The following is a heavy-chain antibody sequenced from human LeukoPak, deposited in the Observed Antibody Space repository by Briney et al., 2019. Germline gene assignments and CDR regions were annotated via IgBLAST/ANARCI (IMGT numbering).Heavy chain of an antibody. CDR2: MYYSGST. V-gene: IGHV4-61*05. J-gene: IGHJ6*03. CDR3: ASLVTGGGYYYYMDV. D-gene: IGHD7-27*01. CDR1: GDSISSNTYY. Sequence: SETLSLTCTVSGDSISSNTYYWGWIRQPPGKGLEWIGYMYYSGSTNYNPSLKSRVTISVDTSKNQFSLKLSSVTAADTAVYYCASLVTGGGYYYYMDVWGKGTTVTVSS.